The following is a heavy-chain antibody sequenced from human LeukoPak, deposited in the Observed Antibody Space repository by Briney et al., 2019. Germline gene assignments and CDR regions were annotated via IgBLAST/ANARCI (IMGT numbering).Heavy chain of an antibody. CDR2: IIPIFGTA. Sequence: SVKVSCKASGGTFSSYAISWVRQAPGQGLECMGGIIPIFGTANYAQKFQGRVTITADQSTSTAYMELSSLRSEDTAVYYCARKPFIKKPHPLDYWGQGTLVTVSS. J-gene: IGHJ4*02. CDR1: GGTFSSYA. D-gene: IGHD3-10*01. V-gene: IGHV1-69*01. CDR3: ARKPFIKKPHPLDY.